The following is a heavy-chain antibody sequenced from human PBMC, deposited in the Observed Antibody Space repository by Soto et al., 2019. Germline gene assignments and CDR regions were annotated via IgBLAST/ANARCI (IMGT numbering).Heavy chain of an antibody. CDR2: IIPIFGTA. D-gene: IGHD4-17*01. V-gene: IGHV1-69*13. CDR1: GGTFSSYA. J-gene: IGHJ6*02. Sequence: GASVKVSCKASGGTFSSYAISWVRQAPGQGLEWMGGIIPIFGTANYAQKFQGRVTITADESTSTAYMELSSLRSEDTAVYYCARGTLTFEGDYPGYYYYYGMDVWGQGTTVTVSS. CDR3: ARGTLTFEGDYPGYYYYYGMDV.